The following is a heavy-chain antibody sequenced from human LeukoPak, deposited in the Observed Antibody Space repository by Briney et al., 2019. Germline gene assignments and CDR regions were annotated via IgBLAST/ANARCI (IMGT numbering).Heavy chain of an antibody. V-gene: IGHV1-24*01. J-gene: IGHJ5*02. CDR2: FDPEDGET. Sequence: ASVKVSCKVSGYTLTELSMHWVRQAPGKGLGWMGGFDPEDGETIYAQKFQGRVTMTEDTSTDTAYMELSSLRSEDTAVYYCATVRYYDSSGFWANWFDPWGQGTLVTVSS. CDR1: GYTLTELS. D-gene: IGHD3-22*01. CDR3: ATVRYYDSSGFWANWFDP.